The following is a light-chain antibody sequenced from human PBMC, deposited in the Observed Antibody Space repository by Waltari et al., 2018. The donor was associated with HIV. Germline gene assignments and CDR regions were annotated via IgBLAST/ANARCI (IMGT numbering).Light chain of an antibody. CDR3: QQYHSIPWT. CDR1: HSVLYYSNNRNY. V-gene: IGKV4-1*01. J-gene: IGKJ1*01. CDR2: WAS. Sequence: DIVMTQSPDSLAVSLGERATIYCKSSHSVLYYSNNRNYLAWYQQKPGQSPNLLIYWASTRESGVPDRFSGSGSGTDFTLTISSLQAEDVAVYYCQQYHSIPWTFGHGTKVEIK.